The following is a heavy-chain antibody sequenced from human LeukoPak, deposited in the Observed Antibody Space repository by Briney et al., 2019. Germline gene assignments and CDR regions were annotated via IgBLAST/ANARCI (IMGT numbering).Heavy chain of an antibody. J-gene: IGHJ4*02. D-gene: IGHD3-10*02. CDR1: GFTFSDYE. CDR2: ISTSGSTT. CDR3: ARGALHVFDY. V-gene: IGHV3-48*03. Sequence: GGSLRLSCAASGFTFSDYEINWVRQAPGKGLEWVSCISTSGSTTYYADSVKGRFTISRDNAKNSLFLRMNTLTVEDTAVYYCARGALHVFDYWGQGTPVTVSS.